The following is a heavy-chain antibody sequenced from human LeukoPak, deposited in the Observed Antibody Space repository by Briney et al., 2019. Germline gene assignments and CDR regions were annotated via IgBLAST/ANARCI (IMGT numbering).Heavy chain of an antibody. J-gene: IGHJ4*01. CDR1: GGSISSNY. Sequence: SETLSLTCTVSGGSISSNYWSWIRQPPGKGLEWIRYIFYSGSTNYNPSLKSRVTISVDTSKNQFSLKLSSVTAADTAVYFCARHQNLGDFDYWGHGSLVAVSS. CDR2: IFYSGST. D-gene: IGHD1-7*01. V-gene: IGHV4-59*08. CDR3: ARHQNLGDFDY.